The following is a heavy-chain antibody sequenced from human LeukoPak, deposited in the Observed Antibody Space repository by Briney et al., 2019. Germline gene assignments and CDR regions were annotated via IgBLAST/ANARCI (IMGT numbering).Heavy chain of an antibody. J-gene: IGHJ5*01. V-gene: IGHV4-59*01. D-gene: IGHD6-6*01. CDR3: ARDLSVSSGFDS. Sequence: PSETLSLTCTFSGGSISGYYWRWIRQPPGKGLEWIGYIHYSGSTNYNPSLKSRVTISEDTFKSQFSLKLSSVTAADTAVYYCARDLSVSSGFDSRGQGTLVTVSS. CDR2: IHYSGST. CDR1: GGSISGYY.